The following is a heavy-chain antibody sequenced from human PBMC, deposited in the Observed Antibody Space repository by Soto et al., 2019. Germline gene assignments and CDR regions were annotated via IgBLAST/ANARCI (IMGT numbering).Heavy chain of an antibody. CDR1: VGSISSGDYY. CDR3: ARALVRGVNFHYYYGMDV. D-gene: IGHD3-10*01. CDR2: IYYSGST. V-gene: IGHV4-30-4*01. Sequence: SETLSLTCTVSVGSISSGDYYWVWIRHPPGKGLEWIGYIYYSGSTYYNPSLKSRASISVDTSKNLFSLRLRSVSAADSAVYYCARALVRGVNFHYYYGMDVWGQGTTVTVSS. J-gene: IGHJ6*02.